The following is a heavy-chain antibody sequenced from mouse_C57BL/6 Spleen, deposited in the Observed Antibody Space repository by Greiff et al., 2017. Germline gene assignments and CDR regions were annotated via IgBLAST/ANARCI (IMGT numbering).Heavy chain of an antibody. J-gene: IGHJ1*03. V-gene: IGHV3-6*01. D-gene: IGHD4-1*01. CDR3: ARFSNWDERDFEV. Sequence: EVQLVESGPGLVKPSQSLSLTCSVTGYSITSGYYWNWIRQFPGNKLEWMGYISYDGSNNYNPSLKNRISITRSTSKNPLFLKLNSVTTEDTATYDIARFSNWDERDFEVWGTGTTVTFSS. CDR1: GYSITSGYY. CDR2: ISYDGSN.